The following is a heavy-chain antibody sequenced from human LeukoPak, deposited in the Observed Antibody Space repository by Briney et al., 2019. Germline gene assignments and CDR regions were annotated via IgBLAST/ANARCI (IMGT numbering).Heavy chain of an antibody. CDR3: ARVRRTGYSGSYSHFDY. Sequence: PSETLSLTCAVYGGSFSDYYWSWIRQPPGKGLEWIGEINHSGRSSYNPSPKSRVTISVDTSKNQFSLRLTSVTAADTAVYYCARVRRTGYSGSYSHFDYWGQGTLVTVSS. CDR1: GGSFSDYY. V-gene: IGHV4-34*01. CDR2: INHSGRS. J-gene: IGHJ4*02. D-gene: IGHD1-26*01.